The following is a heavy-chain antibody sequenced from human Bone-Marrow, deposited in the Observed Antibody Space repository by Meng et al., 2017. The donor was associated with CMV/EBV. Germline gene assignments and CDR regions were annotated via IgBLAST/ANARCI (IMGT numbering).Heavy chain of an antibody. D-gene: IGHD6-13*01. CDR1: GFIFSSYA. Sequence: SGFIFSSYAMHWVRQAPGKGLEWVAVIWYDGSKKYYADSVKGRFTISRDNSKNTLYLQMNSLTAEDTAVFYCARDRGSSWVNDFDYWGQGTLVTVSS. V-gene: IGHV3-33*01. J-gene: IGHJ4*02. CDR3: ARDRGSSWVNDFDY. CDR2: IWYDGSKK.